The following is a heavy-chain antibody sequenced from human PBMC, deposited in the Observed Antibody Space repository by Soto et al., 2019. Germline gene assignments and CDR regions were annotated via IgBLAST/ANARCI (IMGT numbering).Heavy chain of an antibody. CDR3: ARAAAPIRTLSKSSSYYGMDV. CDR2: INPSGGST. V-gene: IGHV1-46*02. CDR1: GYTFNSYY. Sequence: ASVNVSCKASGYTFNSYYMHWVRQAPRQALEWMGMINPSGGSTSYAQKFQGRVTMTSDTSTSTVYMELSSLRSEATAVYYCARAAAPIRTLSKSSSYYGMDVWGQGTTVTVSS. J-gene: IGHJ6*02. D-gene: IGHD6-25*01.